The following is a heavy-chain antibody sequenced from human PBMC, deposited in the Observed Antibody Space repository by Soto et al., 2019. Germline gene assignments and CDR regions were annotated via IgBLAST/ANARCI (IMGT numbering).Heavy chain of an antibody. Sequence: QVQLQESGPGLVKPSETLSLTCTVSGGSISSYYWTWIRQPPGKGLEWIGFIYNSGSTHYNPSLRSRVTISVDTSKNXFSLKLRSVTAXDTAVYYCASMGYHYGSGSYPLDYWGQGTLVTVSS. J-gene: IGHJ4*02. CDR1: GGSISSYY. CDR2: IYNSGST. CDR3: ASMGYHYGSGSYPLDY. D-gene: IGHD3-10*01. V-gene: IGHV4-59*01.